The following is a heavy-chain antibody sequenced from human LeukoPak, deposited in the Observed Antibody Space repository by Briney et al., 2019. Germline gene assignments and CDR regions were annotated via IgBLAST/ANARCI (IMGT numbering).Heavy chain of an antibody. CDR1: GYTFTGYY. J-gene: IGHJ6*02. D-gene: IGHD3-3*01. V-gene: IGHV1-2*02. Sequence: ASVKVSREASGYTFTGYYMHWVRQAPGQGLEWMGWINPNSGGTNYAQKFQGRVTMTRDTSISTAYMELSRLRSDDTAVYYCARGRRITIFGVVTEYYYGMDVWGQGTTVTVSS. CDR2: INPNSGGT. CDR3: ARGRRITIFGVVTEYYYGMDV.